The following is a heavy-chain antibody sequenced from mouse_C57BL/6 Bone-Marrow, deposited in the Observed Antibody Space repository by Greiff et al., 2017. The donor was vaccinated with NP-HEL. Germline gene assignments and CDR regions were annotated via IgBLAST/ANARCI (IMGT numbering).Heavy chain of an antibody. CDR2: IHPNSGST. D-gene: IGHD2-1*01. V-gene: IGHV1-64*01. CDR1: GYTFTSYW. CDR3: ARDYYGNFGWYFDV. Sequence: QVQLQQPGAELVKPGASVKLSCKASGYTFTSYWMHWVKQRPGQGLEWIGMIHPNSGSTNYNEKLKSKATLTVDKSSSTAYMQLSSLTSEDSAVYYCARDYYGNFGWYFDVWGTGTTVTVSS. J-gene: IGHJ1*03.